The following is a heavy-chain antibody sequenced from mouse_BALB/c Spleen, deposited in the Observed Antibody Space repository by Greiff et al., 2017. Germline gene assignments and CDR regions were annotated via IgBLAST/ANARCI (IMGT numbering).Heavy chain of an antibody. CDR3: ARDRDYFDY. Sequence: EVQGVESGGGLVQPGGSLKLSCAASGFTFSSYGMSWVRQTPDKRLELVATINSNGGSTYYPDSVKGRFTISRDNAKNTLYLQMSSLKSEDTAMYYCARDRDYFDYWGQDTTLTVSS. CDR1: GFTFSSYG. V-gene: IGHV5-6-3*01. J-gene: IGHJ2*01. CDR2: INSNGGST.